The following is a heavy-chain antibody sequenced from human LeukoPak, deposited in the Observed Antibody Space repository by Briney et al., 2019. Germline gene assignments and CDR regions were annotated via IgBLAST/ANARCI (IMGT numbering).Heavy chain of an antibody. V-gene: IGHV3-23*01. CDR3: AKGGKWDVTPFDY. D-gene: IGHD1-26*01. CDR2: ISNNGGYT. J-gene: IGHJ4*02. CDR1: GFTFSSSA. Sequence: GGSLRLSCAASGFTFSSSAMSWVRQAPGKGLEWVSAISNNGGYTYYADSVKGRFTISRDNSKNTLYLQVNSLRAEDTAVYYCAKGGKWDVTPFDYWGQGTLVAVSS.